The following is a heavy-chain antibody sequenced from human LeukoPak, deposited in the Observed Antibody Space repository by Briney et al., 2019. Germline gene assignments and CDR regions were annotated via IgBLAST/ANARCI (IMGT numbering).Heavy chain of an antibody. Sequence: SETLSLTCTVSGYSISSGYYWGWIRQPPGKGVEWIGSIYHSGSTYYNPSLKSRVTISVDTSKNQLSLKLSSVTAADTAVYYCARVAGYSSGWYLGSDAFDIWGQGTMVTVSS. J-gene: IGHJ3*02. CDR3: ARVAGYSSGWYLGSDAFDI. V-gene: IGHV4-38-2*02. CDR2: IYHSGST. CDR1: GYSISSGYY. D-gene: IGHD6-19*01.